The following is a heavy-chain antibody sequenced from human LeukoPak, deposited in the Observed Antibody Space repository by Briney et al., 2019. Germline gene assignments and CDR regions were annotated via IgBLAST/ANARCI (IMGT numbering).Heavy chain of an antibody. CDR1: GFTFSSYG. D-gene: IGHD4-17*01. V-gene: IGHV3-33*08. CDR2: IWYGGSNK. CDR3: AKGHDYGDYRHWYFDL. J-gene: IGHJ2*01. Sequence: GGSLRLSCAASGFTFSSYGMHWVRQAPGKGLEWVAVIWYGGSNKYYADSVKGRFTISRDNSKNTLYLQMNSLRAGDTAVYYCAKGHDYGDYRHWYFDLWGRGTLVTVSA.